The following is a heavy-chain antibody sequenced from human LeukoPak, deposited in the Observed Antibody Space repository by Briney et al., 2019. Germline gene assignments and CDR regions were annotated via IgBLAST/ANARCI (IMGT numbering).Heavy chain of an antibody. Sequence: SETLSLTCAVYGGSFSGYYWSWIRQPPGKGLEWIGEINHSGSTNYNPSLKSRVTISVDTSKNQFSLKLSSVTAADTAVYYCARGRDIYQAVAGILNYWGQGTLVTVSS. CDR2: INHSGST. D-gene: IGHD6-19*01. CDR1: GGSFSGYY. V-gene: IGHV4-34*01. J-gene: IGHJ4*02. CDR3: ARGRDIYQAVAGILNY.